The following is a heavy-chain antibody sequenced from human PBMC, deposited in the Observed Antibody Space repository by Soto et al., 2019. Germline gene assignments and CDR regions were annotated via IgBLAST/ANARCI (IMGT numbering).Heavy chain of an antibody. J-gene: IGHJ3*02. CDR1: GFTFSSFG. Sequence: QVQLVESGGGVVQPGRSLRLSCAASGFTFSSFGMHWVRQAPGKGLEWVAVIWYDANSKYFVDSVKGRFTISRDNSKNTLYLQMNSLRAEDTAVYYCARELNTVTTRDAFDIWGQGTMVTVSS. CDR2: IWYDANSK. CDR3: ARELNTVTTRDAFDI. V-gene: IGHV3-33*01. D-gene: IGHD4-17*01.